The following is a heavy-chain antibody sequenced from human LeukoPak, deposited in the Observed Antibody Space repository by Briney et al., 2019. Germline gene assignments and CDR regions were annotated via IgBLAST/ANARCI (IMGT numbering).Heavy chain of an antibody. Sequence: PSETLSLTCTVSGGSISSGSYYWSWIRQPAGKGLEWIGRIYTSGSTNYNPSLKSRVTISVDRSKNQFSLRLNSVTAADTAVYYCARGGAVTTGAYNHPDFFDYWGQGTLVTVSS. D-gene: IGHD4-17*01. V-gene: IGHV4-61*02. CDR3: ARGGAVTTGAYNHPDFFDY. CDR2: IYTSGST. J-gene: IGHJ4*02. CDR1: GGSISSGSYY.